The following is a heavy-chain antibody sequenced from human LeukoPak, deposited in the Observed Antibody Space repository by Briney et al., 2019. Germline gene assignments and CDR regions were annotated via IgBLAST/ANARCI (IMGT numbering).Heavy chain of an antibody. CDR1: GYSISSGYY. D-gene: IGHD5-18*01. Sequence: PSETLSLTCTVSGYSISSGYYWAWIRQPPGKGLQWIGNIYHSGNTYYNPSLKSRVSISVDTSKNQFSLRLTSVTAAGTAVYYCLTATGIQLWPWGQGTLVTVSS. CDR2: IYHSGNT. CDR3: LTATGIQLWP. J-gene: IGHJ4*02. V-gene: IGHV4-38-2*02.